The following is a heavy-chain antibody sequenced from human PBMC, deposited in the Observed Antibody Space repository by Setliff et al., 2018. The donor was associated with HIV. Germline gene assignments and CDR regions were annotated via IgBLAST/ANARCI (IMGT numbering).Heavy chain of an antibody. CDR2: ISGSGGVT. CDR1: A. CDR3: AKARTTVTSALDS. V-gene: IGHV3-23*01. D-gene: IGHD4-17*01. J-gene: IGHJ4*02. Sequence: PGGSLRLSCIASAMSWVRQAPGKGLEWVTDISGSGGVTYYADSVRGRFTVSRDNSGRTLYLQINSLRAEDTAIYYCAKARTTVTSALDSWGQGTLVTVSS.